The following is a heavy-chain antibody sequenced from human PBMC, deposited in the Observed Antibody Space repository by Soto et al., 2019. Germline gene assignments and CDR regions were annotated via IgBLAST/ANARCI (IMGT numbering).Heavy chain of an antibody. CDR3: ARCVGSGSSYNQYNWFDP. CDR2: INVYNGNT. V-gene: IGHV1-18*01. J-gene: IGHJ5*02. Sequence: QGQLVQSGGEVKKPGASVKVSCKASGYTFTNYGISWVRRAPGQGLEWMGWINVYNGNTKYAQKVQGRVTRTTDTSTSTAYMELMSLRSDDTAVYYCARCVGSGSSYNQYNWFDPWGQGTLVTVSS. CDR1: GYTFTNYG. D-gene: IGHD3-10*01.